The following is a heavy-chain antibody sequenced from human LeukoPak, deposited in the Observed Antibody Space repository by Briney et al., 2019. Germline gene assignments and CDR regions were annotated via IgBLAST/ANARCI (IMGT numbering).Heavy chain of an antibody. CDR1: GFTFSSYA. CDR2: ISGSGGST. CDR3: AKVVYSSGWYGYFQH. V-gene: IGHV3-23*01. J-gene: IGHJ1*01. Sequence: GGSLRLSCAASGFTFSSYAMSWVRQAPGKGLEWVSAISGSGGSTYYADSVKGRFTISRDNSKNTLYMQMNSLRAEDTAVYCCAKVVYSSGWYGYFQHWGQGTLVTVSS. D-gene: IGHD6-19*01.